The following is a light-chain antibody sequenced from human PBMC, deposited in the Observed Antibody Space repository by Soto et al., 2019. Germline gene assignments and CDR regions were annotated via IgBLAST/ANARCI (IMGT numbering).Light chain of an antibody. V-gene: IGKV3-20*01. CDR2: GAS. CDR3: QQYPGYT. J-gene: IGKJ2*01. CDR1: QSVSSSY. Sequence: EIVLTQSPGTLSLSPGERDTLSWRASQSVSSSYLAWYQQIPGQAPRLLIYGASGRATGIPDSFSGSGSGTDFTLTSSRLEPEDFAVYYCQQYPGYTFGQGTKLEIK.